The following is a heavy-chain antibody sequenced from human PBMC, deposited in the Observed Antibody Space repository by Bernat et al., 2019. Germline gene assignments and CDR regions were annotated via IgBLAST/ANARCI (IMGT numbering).Heavy chain of an antibody. CDR1: GGSISSSSYY. J-gene: IGHJ3*02. CDR3: ARREDDYVWGSYRSYAFDI. CDR2: IYYSGST. D-gene: IGHD3-16*02. V-gene: IGHV4-39*01. Sequence: QLQLQESGPGLVKPSETLSLTCTVSGGSISSSSYYWGWIRQPPGKGLEWIGSIYYSGSTYYNPSLKSRVTISGDTSKNQFSLKLSSVTAADTAVYYCARREDDYVWGSYRSYAFDIWGQGTMVTVSS.